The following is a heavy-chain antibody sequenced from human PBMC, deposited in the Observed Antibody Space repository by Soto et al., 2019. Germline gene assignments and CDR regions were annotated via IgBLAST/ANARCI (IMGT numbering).Heavy chain of an antibody. J-gene: IGHJ4*02. CDR2: IYYSGST. V-gene: IGHV4-59*08. CDR1: GDSISGYY. CDR3: ARQYCSTTRCHQHFDY. D-gene: IGHD2-2*01. Sequence: SETLSLTCTVSGDSISGYYRSWIRQPPGKGLEWVGYIYYSGSTNYNPSLKSRVTISVDTSKNQFSLKLSSVTAADTAAYYCARQYCSTTRCHQHFDYWGQGTLVTVSS.